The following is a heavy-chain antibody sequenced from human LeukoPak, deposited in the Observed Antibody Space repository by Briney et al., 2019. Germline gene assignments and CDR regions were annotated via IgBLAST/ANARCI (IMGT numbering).Heavy chain of an antibody. CDR2: IYHSGST. D-gene: IGHD3-10*01. CDR3: TTELTMVRGVLFDI. J-gene: IGHJ3*02. CDR1: GGSISSGGYY. V-gene: IGHV4-30-2*01. Sequence: PSETLSLTCTVSGGSISSGGYYWSWIRQPPGKGLQWIGYIYHSGSTYYNPSLKSRVTISVDRSKNQFSLKLSSVTAADTAVYYCTTELTMVRGVLFDIWGQGTMVTVSS.